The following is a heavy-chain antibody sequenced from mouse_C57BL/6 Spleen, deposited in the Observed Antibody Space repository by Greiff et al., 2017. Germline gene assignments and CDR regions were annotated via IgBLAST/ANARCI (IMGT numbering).Heavy chain of an antibody. J-gene: IGHJ4*01. Sequence: QVQLQQSGAELMKPGASVKLSCKATGYTFTGYWLEWVKQRPGHGLEWIGEILPGRGSTNYTEKFKGKATFTADTSSNTAYMQLSSLTTEDSAIYYCARGRNYGGDYWGQGTSVTVSS. CDR3: ARGRNYGGDY. CDR1: GYTFTGYW. D-gene: IGHD2-1*01. V-gene: IGHV1-9*01. CDR2: ILPGRGST.